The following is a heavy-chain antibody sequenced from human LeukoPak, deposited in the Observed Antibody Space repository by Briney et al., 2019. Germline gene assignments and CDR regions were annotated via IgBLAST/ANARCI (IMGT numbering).Heavy chain of an antibody. Sequence: ASVKVSCTTSGYTFTTYAFHWVRQAPGQRLEWMGWINAGNGHTRYSQRFQGRVTITRDTSATTAYMEVTSLRSEDTAVYYCARGIWTRTVSSYYLNYWGQGTLVTVSS. J-gene: IGHJ4*02. CDR2: INAGNGHT. V-gene: IGHV1-3*01. CDR3: ARGIWTRTVSSYYLNY. CDR1: GYTFTTYA. D-gene: IGHD3-10*01.